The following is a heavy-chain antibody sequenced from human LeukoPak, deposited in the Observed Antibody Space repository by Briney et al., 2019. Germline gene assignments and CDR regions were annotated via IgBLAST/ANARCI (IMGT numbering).Heavy chain of an antibody. D-gene: IGHD2-2*01. CDR3: AKVLGLVCLDY. CDR1: GFTFSSYA. V-gene: IGHV3-23*01. J-gene: IGHJ4*02. CDR2: ISGSGGGT. Sequence: GGSLRLSCAASGFTFSSYAMSWVRQAPGKGLEWVLTISGSGGGTYYADSVKGRFTISRDNSRNTVYLQMNSLRAEDTAVYYCAKVLGLVCLDYWGQGTLVTVSS.